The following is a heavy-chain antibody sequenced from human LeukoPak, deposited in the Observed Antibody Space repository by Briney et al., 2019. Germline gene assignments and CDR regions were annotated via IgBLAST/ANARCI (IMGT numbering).Heavy chain of an antibody. CDR3: ARAYGGSLLGYFDY. J-gene: IGHJ4*02. CDR2: IYTSGST. CDR1: GGSISSYY. D-gene: IGHD1-26*01. Sequence: SETLSLTCTVSGGSISSYYWSWIRQPAGKGLEWIGRIYTSGSTNYNPSLKGRVTISVDKSKNQFSLKLSSVTAADTAVYYCARAYGGSLLGYFDYWGQGTLVTVSS. V-gene: IGHV4-4*07.